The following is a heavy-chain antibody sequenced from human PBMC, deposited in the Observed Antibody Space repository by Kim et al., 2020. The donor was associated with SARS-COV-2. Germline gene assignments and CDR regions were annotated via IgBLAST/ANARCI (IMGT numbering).Heavy chain of an antibody. J-gene: IGHJ4*01. Sequence: SETLSLTCAVYGGSFSGYYWSWIRKPPGKGLEWIGEINHSGSTNYNPSLKSRVTISVDTSKNQFSLKLSSVTAADTAVYYCARGPSSIAAAAFPFDYWG. CDR3: ARGPSSIAAAAFPFDY. CDR1: GGSFSGYY. D-gene: IGHD6-13*01. CDR2: INHSGST. V-gene: IGHV4-34*01.